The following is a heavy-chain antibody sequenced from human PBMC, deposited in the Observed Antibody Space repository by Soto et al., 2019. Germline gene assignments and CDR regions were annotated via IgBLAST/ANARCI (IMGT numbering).Heavy chain of an antibody. V-gene: IGHV4-4*07. Sequence: SETLSLTCTVSGGSISNYYWTWIRQPAGKGLEWIGRMYTSGSTNYNPSLKSRVTMSVDTSKNQFSLNLRSVTAADTAVYYCARGGGYDSFDFWGQGIQVTVSS. CDR2: MYTSGST. CDR1: GGSISNYY. D-gene: IGHD2-15*01. J-gene: IGHJ4*02. CDR3: ARGGGYDSFDF.